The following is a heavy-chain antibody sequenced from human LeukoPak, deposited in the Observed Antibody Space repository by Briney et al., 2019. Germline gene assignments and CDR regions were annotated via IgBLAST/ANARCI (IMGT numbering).Heavy chain of an antibody. CDR2: ISSSSSTI. D-gene: IGHD5-24*01. CDR1: GFTFSSYS. CDR3: ARVGDGYNSYYYYMDD. Sequence: GGSLRLSCAAAGFTFSSYSMNWVRQAPGKGLEWVSYISSSSSTIYYADSVKGRFTISRDNAKNSLYLQMNSLRAEDTALYYCARVGDGYNSYYYYMDDWGKGTTVTVSS. J-gene: IGHJ6*03. V-gene: IGHV3-48*01.